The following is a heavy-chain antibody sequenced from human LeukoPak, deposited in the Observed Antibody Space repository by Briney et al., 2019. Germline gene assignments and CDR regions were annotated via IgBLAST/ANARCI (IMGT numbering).Heavy chain of an antibody. Sequence: SETRSLTCSVSGYSISSGYYWGWIRQAPGKGLEWIGNLYHSGSTYYNPSLKSRVSISVDTSKNQFSLNLSSVTAADTAVYYCATEIQNIAGRVYWGQGTLVTVSS. D-gene: IGHD6-6*01. V-gene: IGHV4-38-2*02. CDR3: ATEIQNIAGRVY. CDR1: GYSISSGYY. J-gene: IGHJ4*02. CDR2: LYHSGST.